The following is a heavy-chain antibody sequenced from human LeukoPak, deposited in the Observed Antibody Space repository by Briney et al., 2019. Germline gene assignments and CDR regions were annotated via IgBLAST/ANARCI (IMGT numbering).Heavy chain of an antibody. Sequence: ASVKVSCKASGYTFTGYYMHWVRQAPGQGLEWIGWINPNSGGTNYAQKFQGRVTMTRDTSISTAYMELSRLRSDDTAVYYCARVRRYCSSTSCYISWFDPWDQGTLVTVSS. J-gene: IGHJ5*02. CDR2: INPNSGGT. D-gene: IGHD2-2*02. CDR3: ARVRRYCSSTSCYISWFDP. CDR1: GYTFTGYY. V-gene: IGHV1-2*02.